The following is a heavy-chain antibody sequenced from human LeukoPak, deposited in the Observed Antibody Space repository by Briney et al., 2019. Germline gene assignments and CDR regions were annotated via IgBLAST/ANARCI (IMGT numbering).Heavy chain of an antibody. V-gene: IGHV3-7*01. CDR2: TNDDGSEK. CDR3: LREEGA. Sequence: GGSLRLSCAGSGFSFSSHWMSWVRQAPGKGLEWVANTNDDGSEKNYVDSVKGRFTISRDNAKKSLFLQMNSLRADDKAVYFCLREEGAWGQGTLVTVSS. CDR1: GFSFSSHW. J-gene: IGHJ5*02. D-gene: IGHD3-16*01.